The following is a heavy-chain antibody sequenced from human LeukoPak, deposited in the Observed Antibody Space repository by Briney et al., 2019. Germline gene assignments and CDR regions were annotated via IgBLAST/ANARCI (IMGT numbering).Heavy chain of an antibody. CDR3: ARGYYDILTKYHYYMDV. CDR2: MNPNSGNT. Sequence: ASVKVSCKASGYTFTSYDINWVRQATGQGLEWMGWMNPNSGNTGYAQKFQGRVTMTRNTSISTGYMELSSLRSEDTAVYYCARGYYDILTKYHYYMDVWGKGTTVTVSS. D-gene: IGHD3-9*01. J-gene: IGHJ6*03. V-gene: IGHV1-8*01. CDR1: GYTFTSYD.